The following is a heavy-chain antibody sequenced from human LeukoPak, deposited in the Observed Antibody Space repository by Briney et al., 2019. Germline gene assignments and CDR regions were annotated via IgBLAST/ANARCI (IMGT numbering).Heavy chain of an antibody. D-gene: IGHD4-17*01. V-gene: IGHV4-59*01. J-gene: IGHJ4*02. CDR3: ARAAYGDYVFDY. CDR2: IYYSGST. Sequence: NPSETLSLTCTVSGGSISSYYWSWIRQPPGKGLEWIGYIYYSGSTNYNPSLKSRVTISVDTSKNQFSLKLSSVTAADTAVYYCARAAYGDYVFDYWGQGTLVTVSS. CDR1: GGSISSYY.